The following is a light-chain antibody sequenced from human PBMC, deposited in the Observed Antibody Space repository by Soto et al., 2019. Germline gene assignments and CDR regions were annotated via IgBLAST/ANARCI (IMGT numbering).Light chain of an antibody. Sequence: QSVLTQPRSVSGSPGQSVTISCAGTSSDVGGYDYVAWYQQHPGKAPKILIYDVTKWPSGVPHRFSGSKSGNTASLTISGLQAEDEADYYCCSYAGTYSFVFGTGTKVTVL. CDR2: DVT. CDR1: SSDVGGYDY. CDR3: CSYAGTYSFV. V-gene: IGLV2-11*01. J-gene: IGLJ1*01.